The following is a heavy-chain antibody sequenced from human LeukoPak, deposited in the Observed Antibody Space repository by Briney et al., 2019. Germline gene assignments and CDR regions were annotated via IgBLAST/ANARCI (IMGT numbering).Heavy chain of an antibody. CDR2: ISSTNGHT. CDR1: GFSFSFSN. V-gene: IGHV3-21*01. CDR3: AKGYYFDILSGYSSLDS. D-gene: IGHD3-9*01. J-gene: IGHJ4*02. Sequence: GGSLRLSCAASGFSFSFSNMNWVRQAPGKGLEWVSYISSTNGHTYYADSVKGRFTISRDDSKNTLYLQMNSLRAEDTAAYYCAKGYYFDILSGYSSLDSWGQGTLVTVSS.